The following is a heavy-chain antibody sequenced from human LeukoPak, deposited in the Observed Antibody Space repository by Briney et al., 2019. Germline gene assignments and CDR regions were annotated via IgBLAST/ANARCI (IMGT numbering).Heavy chain of an antibody. CDR2: ITDSGGTT. D-gene: IGHD2-2*01. J-gene: IGHJ4*02. CDR3: AKDGVPATAPSDY. CDR1: GYKFNSYA. V-gene: IGHV3-23*01. Sequence: GASLRLSCAASGYKFNSYAMVWVRQAPGKGLEWVSGITDSGGTTYYADSVKGRFTISRDNSKNTLYLQMNSLRAEDTAVYYCAKDGVPATAPSDYWGQGTLVTVSS.